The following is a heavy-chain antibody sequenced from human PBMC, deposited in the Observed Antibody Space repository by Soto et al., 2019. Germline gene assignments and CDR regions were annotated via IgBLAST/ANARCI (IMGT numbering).Heavy chain of an antibody. D-gene: IGHD3-3*01. CDR2: ISAYNGNT. J-gene: IGHJ6*03. CDR3: ARAPVGTIFGVVKYYYYMDV. V-gene: IGHV1-18*01. CDR1: GYTFTSYG. Sequence: ASVKVSCKASGYTFTSYGISWVRQAPGQGLEWMGWISAYNGNTNYAQKLQGRVTMTTDTSTSTAYMELRSLRSDDTAVYYCARAPVGTIFGVVKYYYYMDVWGKGTTVTVSS.